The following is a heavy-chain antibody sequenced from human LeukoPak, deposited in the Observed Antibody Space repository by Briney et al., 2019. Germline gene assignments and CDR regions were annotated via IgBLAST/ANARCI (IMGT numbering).Heavy chain of an antibody. CDR3: ARLEEYDFWSGYYKGYFDY. D-gene: IGHD3-3*01. CDR1: GYSFTSYW. CDR2: IYPGDSDT. Sequence: GESLKISCKGSGYSFTSYWIGWVRQMPGKGLEWMGIIYPGDSDTRYSPSFQGQVTISADKSISTAYLQWSSLKASDIAMYYCARLEEYDFWSGYYKGYFDYWGQGTLVTVSS. V-gene: IGHV5-51*01. J-gene: IGHJ4*02.